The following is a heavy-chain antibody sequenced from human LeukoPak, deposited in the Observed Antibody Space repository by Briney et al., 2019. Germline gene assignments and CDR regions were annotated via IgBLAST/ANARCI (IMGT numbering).Heavy chain of an antibody. D-gene: IGHD2-15*01. CDR3: ARDSPYPVKVVAATAPLGDNWFGP. CDR2: IIPIFGTA. Sequence: GASVKVSCKASGGTFSSYAISWVRQAPGQGLEWMGGIIPIFGTANYAQKFQGRVTITADESTSAAYMELSSLRSEDTAVYYCARDSPYPVKVVAATAPLGDNWFGPWGQGTLVTVSS. V-gene: IGHV1-69*13. CDR1: GGTFSSYA. J-gene: IGHJ5*02.